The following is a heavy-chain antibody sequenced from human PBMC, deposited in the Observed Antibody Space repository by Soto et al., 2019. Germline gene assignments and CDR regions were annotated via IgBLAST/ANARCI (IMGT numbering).Heavy chain of an antibody. CDR2: IYYSGST. D-gene: IGHD3-9*01. CDR1: GGSISSYY. J-gene: IGHJ5*02. V-gene: IGHV4-59*01. CDR3: ARGPAAGYNWFDP. Sequence: SETLSLTCTVSGGSISSYYWSWVRQPPGKGLEWIGYIYYSGSTNYNPSLKSRVTISVDTSKNQFSLKLSSVTAADTAVYYCARGPAAGYNWFDPWGQAILVTVSS.